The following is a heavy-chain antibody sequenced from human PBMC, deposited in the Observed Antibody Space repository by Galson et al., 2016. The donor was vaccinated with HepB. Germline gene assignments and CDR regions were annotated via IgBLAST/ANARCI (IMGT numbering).Heavy chain of an antibody. J-gene: IGHJ6*02. CDR3: AKRGDMYYYGMDV. D-gene: IGHD2-21*02. CDR2: VSGGEGRT. CDR1: GFTFSIYA. Sequence: SLRLSCAASGFTFSIYAMDWVRQAPGKGLEWVSSVSGGEGRTFYADSVKGRLTISRDKSQDTLYLLMNGLRAEDTAVYYCAKRGDMYYYGMDVWGQGTTVTVSS. V-gene: IGHV3-23*01.